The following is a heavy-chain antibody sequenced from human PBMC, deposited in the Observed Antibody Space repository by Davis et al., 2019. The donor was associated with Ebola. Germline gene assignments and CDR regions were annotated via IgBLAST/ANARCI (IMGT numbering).Heavy chain of an antibody. J-gene: IGHJ6*02. Sequence: SETLSLTCTVSGGALISYHWSWIRQPPGKGLEWIGYVYYRGSTNYNPSLKNRVTISVDTSKNQFSLTLSSVSAADTAMYYCARMGYSYGSSNSRPYGMDVWGPGTTVTVSS. CDR2: VYYRGST. CDR1: GGALISYH. CDR3: ARMGYSYGSSNSRPYGMDV. V-gene: IGHV4-59*01. D-gene: IGHD3-10*01.